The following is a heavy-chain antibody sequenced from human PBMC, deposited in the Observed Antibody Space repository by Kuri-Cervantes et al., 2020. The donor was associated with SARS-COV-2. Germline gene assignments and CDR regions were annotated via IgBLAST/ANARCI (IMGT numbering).Heavy chain of an antibody. Sequence: GESLKISWASSGFTFSSYCMYWVREAPGKGPEWDSYISSSSSTIYYADSVKCRFTISRDNAKNSLYLRMNSLSAEDTAVYYCAKKGSAVAGRAYYFDYWGQGTLVTVSS. CDR1: GFTFSSYC. CDR3: AKKGSAVAGRAYYFDY. CDR2: ISSSSSTI. J-gene: IGHJ4*02. D-gene: IGHD6-19*01. V-gene: IGHV3-48*01.